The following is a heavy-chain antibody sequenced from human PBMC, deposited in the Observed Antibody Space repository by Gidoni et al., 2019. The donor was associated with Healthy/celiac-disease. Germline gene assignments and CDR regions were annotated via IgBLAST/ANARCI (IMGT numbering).Heavy chain of an antibody. Sequence: QSTGVSLEWVSAIGTAGDTYYPGSVKGRFTISRENAKNSLYLQMNSLRAEDTAVYYCARVGYCSGGSCKNAFDIWGQGTMVTVSS. CDR2: IGTAGDT. V-gene: IGHV3-13*01. J-gene: IGHJ3*02. D-gene: IGHD2-15*01. CDR3: ARVGYCSGGSCKNAFDI.